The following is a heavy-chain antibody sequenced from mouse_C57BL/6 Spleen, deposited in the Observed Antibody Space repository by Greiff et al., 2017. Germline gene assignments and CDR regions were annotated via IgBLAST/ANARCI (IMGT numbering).Heavy chain of an antibody. CDR3: ARDRGGNYGYFDV. CDR2: ISDGGSYT. J-gene: IGHJ1*03. CDR1: GFTFSSYA. Sequence: VQLQQSGGGLVKPGGSLKLSCAASGFTFSSYAMSWVRQTPEKRLEWVATISDGGSYTYYPDNVKGRFTISRDNAKNNLYLQMSHLKSEDTAMYYCARDRGGNYGYFDVWGTGTTVTVSS. V-gene: IGHV5-4*01. D-gene: IGHD1-1*01.